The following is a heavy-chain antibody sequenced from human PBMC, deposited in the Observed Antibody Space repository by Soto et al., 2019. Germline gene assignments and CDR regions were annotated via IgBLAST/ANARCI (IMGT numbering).Heavy chain of an antibody. D-gene: IGHD3-22*01. CDR3: AKGTYYYDSSAYYGY. CDR1: GFTFSSYD. Sequence: EVQLLESGGGLVQPGGSLRLSCAASGFTFSSYDMSWVRQAPGKGLEWVSAISGSGGSTYYADSVKGRFTISRDNSKNTLYLQMNSLRAEDTALYYCAKGTYYYDSSAYYGYWGQGTLVTVSS. J-gene: IGHJ4*02. V-gene: IGHV3-23*01. CDR2: ISGSGGST.